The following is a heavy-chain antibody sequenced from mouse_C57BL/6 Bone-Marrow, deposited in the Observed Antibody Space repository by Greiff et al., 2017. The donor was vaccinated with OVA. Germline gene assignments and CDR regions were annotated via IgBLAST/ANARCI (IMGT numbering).Heavy chain of an antibody. J-gene: IGHJ4*01. CDR3: ARAFITTRGDY. CDR2: IYPRDGST. Sequence: VQVVESGPELVKPGASVKLSCKASGYTFTSYDINWVKQRPGQGLEWIGWIYPRDGSTKYNEKFKGKATLTVDTSSSTAYMELHSLTSEDSAVYFCARAFITTRGDYWGQGTSVTVSS. V-gene: IGHV1-85*01. D-gene: IGHD1-1*01. CDR1: GYTFTSYD.